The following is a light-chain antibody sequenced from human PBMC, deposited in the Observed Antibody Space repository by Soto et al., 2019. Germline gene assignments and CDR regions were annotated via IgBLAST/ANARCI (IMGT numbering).Light chain of an antibody. Sequence: QSVLTQPPSVSVAPGQRVTISCTGSSNIGASYDVHWYHQLPGTAPKHLMYGNNNRPSGVPDRFSGSKSGTSASLAITGLQAEDEADYYCRSYDSSLSGYVFGTGTKVTVL. CDR2: GNN. J-gene: IGLJ1*01. V-gene: IGLV1-40*01. CDR3: RSYDSSLSGYV. CDR1: SSNIGASYD.